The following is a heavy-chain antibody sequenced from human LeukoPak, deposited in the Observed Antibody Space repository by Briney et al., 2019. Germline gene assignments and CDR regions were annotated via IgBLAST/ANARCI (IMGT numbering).Heavy chain of an antibody. CDR2: INHSGST. CDR1: GGSFSGYY. V-gene: IGHV4-34*01. J-gene: IGHJ4*02. D-gene: IGHD3-22*01. Sequence: PSETLSLTCAVYGGSFSGYYWSWIRQPPGKGLEWIGEINHSGSTNYNPSLKSRVTMSVDTSKNQFSLRLSSVTAADTAVYYCARFSNHYDSSVHYLDYWGQGTLVSVSS. CDR3: ARFSNHYDSSVHYLDY.